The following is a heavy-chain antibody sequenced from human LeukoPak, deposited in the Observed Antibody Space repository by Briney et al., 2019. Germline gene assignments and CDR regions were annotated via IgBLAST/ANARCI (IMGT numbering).Heavy chain of an antibody. D-gene: IGHD2-2*02. J-gene: IGHJ3*02. V-gene: IGHV3-20*04. CDR3: ARDHTATGGAFDI. CDR2: INWNGGST. CDR1: GFTIDDYG. Sequence: PGGSLRRSCAASGFTIDDYGMSWVRQAPGKGLEWVSGINWNGGSTDYADSVKGRFTISRDNAKNSLYLQMNSLSGQDTALYYCARDHTATGGAFDIWGQGTMVTVSS.